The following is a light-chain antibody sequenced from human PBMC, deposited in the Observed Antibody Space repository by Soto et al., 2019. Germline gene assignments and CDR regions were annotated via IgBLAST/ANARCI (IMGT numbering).Light chain of an antibody. J-gene: IGLJ3*02. CDR1: SSDVGDYNR. V-gene: IGLV2-14*01. CDR3: ISFTPSTTTHWV. Sequence: QSVLTQPPSVSGSPGQSITISCTGTSSDVGDYNRVSWYQHHPGKAPKLMIFEVTNRPSGISDRFSGFKSGSTASLTISELQPDDEADYYCISFTPSTTTHWVFGGGTKVTAL. CDR2: EVT.